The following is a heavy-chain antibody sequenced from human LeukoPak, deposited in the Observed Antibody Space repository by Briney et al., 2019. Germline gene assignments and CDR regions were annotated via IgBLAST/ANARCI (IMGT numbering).Heavy chain of an antibody. J-gene: IGHJ4*02. Sequence: SETLSLTCTVSGGSISSGGYYWSWLRQHPGKGLEWIGYIYYSGSTYYNPSLKSRVTISVDTSKNQFSLKLSSVTAADTAVYYCARYLAYYYDSSGYKYFDYWGQGTLVTVSS. V-gene: IGHV4-31*03. CDR2: IYYSGST. CDR1: GGSISSGGYY. D-gene: IGHD3-22*01. CDR3: ARYLAYYYDSSGYKYFDY.